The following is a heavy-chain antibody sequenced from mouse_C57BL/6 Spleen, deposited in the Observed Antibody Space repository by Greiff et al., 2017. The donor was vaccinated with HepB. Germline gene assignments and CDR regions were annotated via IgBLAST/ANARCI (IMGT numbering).Heavy chain of an antibody. CDR3: ARSGYYGSSPFAY. V-gene: IGHV1-50*01. J-gene: IGHJ3*01. D-gene: IGHD1-1*01. Sequence: QVQLQQPGAELVKPGASVKLSCKASGYTFTSYWMQWVKQRPGQGLEWIGEIDPSDRYTNYNQKFKGKATLTVDTSSSTAYMQLSSLTSEDSAVYYCARSGYYGSSPFAYWGQGTLVTVSA. CDR1: GYTFTSYW. CDR2: IDPSDRYT.